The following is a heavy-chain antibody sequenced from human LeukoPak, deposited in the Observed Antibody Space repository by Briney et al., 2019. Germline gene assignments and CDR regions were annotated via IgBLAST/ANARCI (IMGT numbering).Heavy chain of an antibody. J-gene: IGHJ6*02. CDR3: AREAGRYSYLLGIYYYYGMDV. CDR2: TYYRSKWYN. D-gene: IGHD5-18*01. Sequence: SQTLSLTCAISGDSVSSNSAAWNWIRQSPSRGLEWLGRTYYRSKWYNDYAVSVKSRITINPDTSKNQFSLQLNSVTPEDTAVYYCAREAGRYSYLLGIYYYYGMDVWGQGTTVTVSS. CDR1: GDSVSSNSAA. V-gene: IGHV6-1*01.